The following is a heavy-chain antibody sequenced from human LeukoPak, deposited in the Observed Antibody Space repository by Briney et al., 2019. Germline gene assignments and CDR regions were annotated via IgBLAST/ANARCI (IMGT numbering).Heavy chain of an antibody. J-gene: IGHJ4*02. CDR2: LSYDGSNK. V-gene: IGHV3-30*18. CDR1: GFTFSSHG. Sequence: GGSLRLSCAASGFTFSSHGMHWVRQAPGKGLEWVAVLSYDGSNKYYADSVEGRFTISRDNSKNTLYLQMNSLRAEDTAVYYCAKDSGGSGSYYDYWGQGTLVTVSS. D-gene: IGHD3-10*01. CDR3: AKDSGGSGSYYDY.